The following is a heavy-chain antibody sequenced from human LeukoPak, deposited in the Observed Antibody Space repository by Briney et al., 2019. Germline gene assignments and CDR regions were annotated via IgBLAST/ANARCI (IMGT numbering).Heavy chain of an antibody. Sequence: GGSLRLSCAASGFTFSSYGMSWVRQAPGKGLEWVSAISGSGGSTYYADSVKGRFTISRDNSKNTLYLQMNSLRAEDTAVYYCAKAADNYYDSSGDAFDIWGQGTMVTVSS. CDR1: GFTFSSYG. D-gene: IGHD3-22*01. V-gene: IGHV3-23*01. J-gene: IGHJ3*02. CDR2: ISGSGGST. CDR3: AKAADNYYDSSGDAFDI.